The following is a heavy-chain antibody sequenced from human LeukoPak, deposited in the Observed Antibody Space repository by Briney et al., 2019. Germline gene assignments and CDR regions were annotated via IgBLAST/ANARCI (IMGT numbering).Heavy chain of an antibody. V-gene: IGHV5-51*01. CDR1: GYTFTNYW. Sequence: GESLKISCDASGYTFTNYWFVWVRQMPGEGLVWMGFISPGGSGTYYGQSLQGQFTISADKSINTAYLQWNSLKASDTTIYYCARQQAVPGPAIDYSGHGTVVSVSS. J-gene: IGHJ4*01. CDR2: ISPGGSGT. D-gene: IGHD6-19*01. CDR3: ARQQAVPGPAIDY.